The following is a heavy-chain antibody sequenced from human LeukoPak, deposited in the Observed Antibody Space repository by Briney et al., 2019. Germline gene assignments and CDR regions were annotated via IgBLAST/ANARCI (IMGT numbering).Heavy chain of an antibody. CDR2: VNHSGST. CDR1: GGSFSGYY. CDR3: ARRGYCSNTSCYEYWFDP. Sequence: PSETLSLTCAVYGGSFSGYYWSWIRQPPGKGLEWIGEVNHSGSTNYNPSLKSRVTISVDTSKNQFSLKLSSVTATDTAVYYCARRGYCSNTSCYEYWFDPWGQGTLVTVSS. D-gene: IGHD2-2*01. J-gene: IGHJ5*02. V-gene: IGHV4-34*01.